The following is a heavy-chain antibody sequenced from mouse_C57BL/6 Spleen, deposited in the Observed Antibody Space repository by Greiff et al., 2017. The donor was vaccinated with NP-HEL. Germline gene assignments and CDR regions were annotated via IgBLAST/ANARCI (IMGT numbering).Heavy chain of an antibody. CDR2: IDPSDSET. CDR3: ARDGYDYDEGNYAMDY. Sequence: QVQLQQPGAELVRPGSSVKLSCKASGYTFTSYWMHWVKQRPIQGLEWIGNIDPSDSETHYNQKFKDKATLTVDKSTSTAYMQLSSLTSEDSAVYYCARDGYDYDEGNYAMDYWGQGTSVTVSS. J-gene: IGHJ4*01. V-gene: IGHV1-52*01. CDR1: GYTFTSYW. D-gene: IGHD2-4*01.